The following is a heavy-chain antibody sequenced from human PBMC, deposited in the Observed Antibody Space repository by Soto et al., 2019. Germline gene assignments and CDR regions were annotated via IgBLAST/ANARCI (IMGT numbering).Heavy chain of an antibody. V-gene: IGHV3-7*01. D-gene: IGHD3-22*01. CDR3: ARVGXYYDSSGYYPPYNWFDP. CDR1: GFTFSSYW. CDR2: IKQDGSEK. Sequence: PGGSLRLSCAASGFTFSSYWMSWVRQAPGKGLEWVANIKQDGSEKYYVDSVKGRFTISRDNAKNSLYLQMNSLRAEDTAVYYCARVGXYYDSSGYYPPYNWFDPWGQGTLVTVSS. J-gene: IGHJ5*02.